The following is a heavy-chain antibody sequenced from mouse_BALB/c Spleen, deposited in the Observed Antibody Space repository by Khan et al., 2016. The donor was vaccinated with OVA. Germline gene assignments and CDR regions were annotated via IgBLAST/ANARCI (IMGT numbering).Heavy chain of an antibody. CDR3: AEPRDGYPYGMDY. D-gene: IGHD2-3*01. Sequence: QVQLQQSGPGLVAPSQSLSITCTVSGFSLTNYGVNWVRQPPGKGLEWLGVIWRDGNTNYHSALKSRQSISKDNTKSQVFLKLNSLQTDHTATYYCAEPRDGYPYGMDYWGQGTSVTVSS. CDR2: IWRDGNT. V-gene: IGHV2-3*01. CDR1: GFSLTNYG. J-gene: IGHJ4*01.